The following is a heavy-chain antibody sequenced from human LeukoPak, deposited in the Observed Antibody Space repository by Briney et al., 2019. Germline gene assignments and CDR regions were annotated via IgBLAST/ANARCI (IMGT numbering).Heavy chain of an antibody. CDR1: GGSISSGSYY. Sequence: SETLSLTCTVSGGSISSGSYYWSWIRQPAGKGLEWIGRIYTSGSTNYNPSLKSRVTISVDTSKNQFSLKLSSVTAADTAVYYCARVGSSGVRYWGQGTLVTVSS. CDR3: ARVGSSGVRY. CDR2: IYTSGST. D-gene: IGHD3-22*01. V-gene: IGHV4-61*02. J-gene: IGHJ4*02.